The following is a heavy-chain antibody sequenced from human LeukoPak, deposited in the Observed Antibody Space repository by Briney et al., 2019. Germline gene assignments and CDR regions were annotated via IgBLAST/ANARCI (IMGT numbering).Heavy chain of an antibody. D-gene: IGHD3/OR15-3a*01. Sequence: SETLSLTCTVSGVSISSSNSYWGWIRQPPGKGLEWIGSIYYSGNTYYNASLKSQVSISIDTSKNQFSLRLTSVTPADTAVYHCARQTGSGLFILPGGQGTLVTVSS. CDR3: ARQTGSGLFILP. V-gene: IGHV4-39*01. J-gene: IGHJ4*02. CDR1: GVSISSSNSY. CDR2: IYYSGNT.